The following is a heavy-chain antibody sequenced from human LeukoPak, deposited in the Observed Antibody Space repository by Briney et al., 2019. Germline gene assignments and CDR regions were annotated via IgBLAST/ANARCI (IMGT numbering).Heavy chain of an antibody. CDR2: IHFSGTT. Sequence: SETLSLTCTVSGDSISSSGYYWGWIRQPPGKGLEWIGIIHFSGTTYYNPSLKSRVTISVDTSKNQFSLKVTSVTAADTAVYYCARFRGVVSSSLLDFWGQGTLVTVSS. CDR1: GDSISSSGYY. J-gene: IGHJ4*02. V-gene: IGHV4-39*01. D-gene: IGHD3-10*01. CDR3: ARFRGVVSSSLLDF.